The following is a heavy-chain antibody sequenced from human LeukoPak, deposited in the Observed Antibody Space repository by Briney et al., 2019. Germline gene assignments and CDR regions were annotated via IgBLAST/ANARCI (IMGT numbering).Heavy chain of an antibody. V-gene: IGHV4-38-2*02. CDR3: ARDDSSGWYHDWFDP. J-gene: IGHJ5*02. CDR1: GCSISSGYY. CDR2: IYHSGST. Sequence: SETLSLTCTVSGCSISSGYYWGWIRQPPGKGLEWIGSIYHSGSTYYNPSLKSRVTISVDTFKNQFSLKLSSVTAADTAVYYCARDDSSGWYHDWFDPWGQGTLVTVSS. D-gene: IGHD6-19*01.